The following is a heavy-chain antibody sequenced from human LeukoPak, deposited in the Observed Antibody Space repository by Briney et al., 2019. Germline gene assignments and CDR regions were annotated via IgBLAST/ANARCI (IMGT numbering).Heavy chain of an antibody. Sequence: ASVKVSCKASGYDFTSYAMHWVRQAPGQRLGWMGWINAGNGNTKYSQKFQDRVTLTRDTSTSTAYMELSSLRSEDTAVYYCAKDEKGYYHDTSGYPDAFDIWGQGTMVTVSS. CDR1: GYDFTSYA. D-gene: IGHD3-22*01. CDR2: INAGNGNT. J-gene: IGHJ3*02. CDR3: AKDEKGYYHDTSGYPDAFDI. V-gene: IGHV1-3*01.